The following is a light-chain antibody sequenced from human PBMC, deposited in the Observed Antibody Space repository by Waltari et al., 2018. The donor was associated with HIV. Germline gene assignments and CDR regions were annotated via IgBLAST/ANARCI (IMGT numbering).Light chain of an antibody. Sequence: DVVXTQSPLXXPVTLXQXASXXCRSSQSLVFSDGDTYLTWFQQRPGQSPRRLIYKVXXXXXGVPDRFSGSGSGTDFTLKXSRVEAEXAXXYYCMQGIRWPYTFGQGTKLEIK. J-gene: IGKJ2*01. CDR1: QSLVFSDGDTY. V-gene: IGKV2-30*01. CDR3: MQGIRWPYT. CDR2: KVX.